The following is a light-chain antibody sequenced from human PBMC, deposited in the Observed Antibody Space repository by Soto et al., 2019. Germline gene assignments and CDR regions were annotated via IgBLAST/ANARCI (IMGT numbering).Light chain of an antibody. J-gene: IGKJ1*01. CDR3: QEYDSGPWT. CDR2: GAS. CDR1: QGISNY. V-gene: IGKV1-27*01. Sequence: DIQMTQSPPSLSASVGDRVTITCRASQGISNYLAWYQQKPGKVPKLLIYGASTLQSGVPSRFIGSGSGTGFTLTISGLQPEDVATYYCQEYDSGPWTFGHGTKVEVK.